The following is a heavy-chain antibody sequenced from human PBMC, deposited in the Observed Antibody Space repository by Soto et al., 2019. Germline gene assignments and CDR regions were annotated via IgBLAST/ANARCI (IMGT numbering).Heavy chain of an antibody. CDR2: ISYAGSDK. Sequence: QVHLVESGGGVVQPGRSLRLSCAASGITFSNYAVHWVRQVPGKGLEWVAIISYAGSDKYYAVAVKGRFTIYRDNSTDTVYLQMNSLRPADTAIYYCSRDLSPEYWCQGTLVTFSS. J-gene: IGHJ4*02. V-gene: IGHV3-30-3*01. CDR1: GITFSNYA. CDR3: SRDLSPEY.